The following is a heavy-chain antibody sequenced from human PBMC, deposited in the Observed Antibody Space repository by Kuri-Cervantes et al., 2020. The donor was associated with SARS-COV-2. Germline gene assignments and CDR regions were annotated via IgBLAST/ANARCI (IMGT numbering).Heavy chain of an antibody. J-gene: IGHJ3*01. V-gene: IGHV3-21*01. CDR1: GFTFSSYA. CDR2: ISSSSSYI. CDR3: AKDNWDQAPDDAFDV. D-gene: IGHD1-1*01. Sequence: GGSLRLSCAASGFTFSSYAMHWVRQAPGKGLEWVSSISSSSSYIYYADSVKGRFTISRDNAKNSLYLQINGLRAEDTALYYCAKDNWDQAPDDAFDVWGQGTMVTVSS.